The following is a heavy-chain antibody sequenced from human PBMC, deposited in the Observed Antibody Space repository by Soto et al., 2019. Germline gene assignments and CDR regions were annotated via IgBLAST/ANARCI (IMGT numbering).Heavy chain of an antibody. CDR1: GYSFTSYW. CDR2: IYPGDSDT. Sequence: PGESLKISCKGSGYSFTSYWIGWVRQMPGKGLEWMGIIYPGDSDTKYSPSFQGQVTISADKSISTAYLQWSSLKASDTAMYCCARHTVVTPGMPLYGMDVWGQGTTVTVSS. CDR3: ARHTVVTPGMPLYGMDV. D-gene: IGHD2-21*02. J-gene: IGHJ6*02. V-gene: IGHV5-51*01.